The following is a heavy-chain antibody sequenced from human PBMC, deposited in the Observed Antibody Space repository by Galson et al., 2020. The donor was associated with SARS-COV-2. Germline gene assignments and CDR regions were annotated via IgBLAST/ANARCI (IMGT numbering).Heavy chain of an antibody. Sequence: GESLKISCAASGFTFSSYWMSWVRQAPGKGLEWVANIKQDGSEKYYVDSVKGRITISRDNAKNSLYLQMNSLRAEDTAVYYCARDWGMTTVTYGMDVWGQGTTVTVSS. CDR1: GFTFSSYW. D-gene: IGHD4-17*01. CDR3: ARDWGMTTVTYGMDV. V-gene: IGHV3-7*01. J-gene: IGHJ6*02. CDR2: IKQDGSEK.